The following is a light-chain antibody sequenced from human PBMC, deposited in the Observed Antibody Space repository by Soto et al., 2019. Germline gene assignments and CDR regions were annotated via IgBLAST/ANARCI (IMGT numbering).Light chain of an antibody. V-gene: IGKV3-20*01. CDR1: QSVSSSY. CDR3: QHMWT. J-gene: IGKJ1*01. CDR2: GAS. Sequence: EIVLTQSPGTLSLSPGERATLSCRASQSVSSSYLAWYQQKPGQAPRLLIYGASSRATGIPDRFSGSGSGTDFTFTISRLEPDDFEVDNCQHMWTFGKGTKV.